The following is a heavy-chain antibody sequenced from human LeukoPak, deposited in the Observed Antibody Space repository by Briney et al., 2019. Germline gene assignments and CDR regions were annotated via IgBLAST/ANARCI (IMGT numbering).Heavy chain of an antibody. J-gene: IGHJ3*01. Sequence: ASVKVSCKASGYTFSTYGISWVRQAPGQGLEWMGWISAYKGNTYYAQKLQGRVAMTTDTSTSTAYMELRSLRSDDTGIYYCARDLYYYGSGSYYDVFDVWGQGTMVTVSS. CDR2: ISAYKGNT. V-gene: IGHV1-18*01. CDR3: ARDLYYYGSGSYYDVFDV. D-gene: IGHD3-10*01. CDR1: GYTFSTYG.